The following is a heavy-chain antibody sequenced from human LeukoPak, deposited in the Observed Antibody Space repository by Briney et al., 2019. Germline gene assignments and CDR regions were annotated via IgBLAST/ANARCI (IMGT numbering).Heavy chain of an antibody. D-gene: IGHD6-19*01. Sequence: PGGSLRLSCAASGFTFDDCAMHWVRQAPGKGLEWVSGISWNSGSIGYADSVKGRFTISRDNAKNSLYLQMNSLRAEDTALYYCAKDKGGQWLDAKEGAFDIWGQGTMVTVSS. CDR1: GFTFDDCA. CDR3: AKDKGGQWLDAKEGAFDI. V-gene: IGHV3-9*01. J-gene: IGHJ3*02. CDR2: ISWNSGSI.